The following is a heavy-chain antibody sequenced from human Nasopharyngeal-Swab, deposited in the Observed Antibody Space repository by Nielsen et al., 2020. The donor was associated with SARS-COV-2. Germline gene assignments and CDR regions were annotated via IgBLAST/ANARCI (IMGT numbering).Heavy chain of an antibody. Sequence: SETLSLTCAVYGGSFSGYYWSWIRQPPGKGLEWIGEINQSGSTNYNPSLKSRVTISVDTSKNQFSLKLSSVTAADTAVYYCARGSPRSGMDVWGQGTTVTVSS. V-gene: IGHV4-34*01. CDR2: INQSGST. CDR3: ARGSPRSGMDV. CDR1: GGSFSGYY. J-gene: IGHJ6*02.